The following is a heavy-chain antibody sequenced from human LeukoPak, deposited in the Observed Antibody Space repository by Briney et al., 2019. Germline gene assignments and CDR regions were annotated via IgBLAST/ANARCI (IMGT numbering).Heavy chain of an antibody. CDR2: ISGSGITT. CDR3: AKETALVGGHAAIFDH. J-gene: IGHJ4*02. V-gene: IGHV3-23*01. Sequence: GGSLRLSCAASGFTFSGYTKNWVRQAPGEGPEWVSSISGSGITTNYADSVKGRFTSSREYSNNTLYLQMSSLRAEDTAIYYCAKETALVGGHAAIFDHWGQRTLVTVSS. D-gene: IGHD6-13*01. CDR1: GFTFSGYT.